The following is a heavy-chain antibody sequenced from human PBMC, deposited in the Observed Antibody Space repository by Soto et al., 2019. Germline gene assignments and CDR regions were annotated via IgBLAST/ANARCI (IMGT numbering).Heavy chain of an antibody. V-gene: IGHV1-69*02. Sequence: QVQLVQSGAEVKQPGSSVKVSCKASGGTFSSYTISWVRQSPGQGLEWMGRIIPILGIANYAQKFQGRVTIAADKSASTAYMELSSLRYEDTAVYYWARGSGGVGYWGQGTLVTVSS. CDR2: IIPILGIA. D-gene: IGHD3-10*01. CDR3: ARGSGGVGY. CDR1: GGTFSSYT. J-gene: IGHJ4*02.